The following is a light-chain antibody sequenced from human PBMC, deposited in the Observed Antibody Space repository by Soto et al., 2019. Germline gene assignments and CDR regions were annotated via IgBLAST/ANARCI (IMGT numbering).Light chain of an antibody. V-gene: IGLV2-14*01. CDR1: SSDVGDYNY. CDR2: DVS. J-gene: IGLJ2*01. CDR3: SSYTSSSTLVV. Sequence: QSALTQPASVSGSPGQSITISCTGTSSDVGDYNYVSWYQQHPGKAPKLIIYDVSHRPSGVSNRSSGSKSGNTASLTISGLLAEDEADFYCSSYTSSSTLVVFGGGTKLTVL.